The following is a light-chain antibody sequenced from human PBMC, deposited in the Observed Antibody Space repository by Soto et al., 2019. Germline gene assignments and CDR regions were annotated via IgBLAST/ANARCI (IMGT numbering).Light chain of an antibody. V-gene: IGKV3-15*01. J-gene: IGKJ1*01. CDR3: QQYNNWPRT. Sequence: EIVMTQSPATLSVSPGERATLSCRASQSVSSNLAWYQQKPGQAPRLLIYGASTRDTGIPARFSGSGSGTEFTLTISSPQSEDFAVYYCQQYNNWPRTFGQGTKVEIK. CDR2: GAS. CDR1: QSVSSN.